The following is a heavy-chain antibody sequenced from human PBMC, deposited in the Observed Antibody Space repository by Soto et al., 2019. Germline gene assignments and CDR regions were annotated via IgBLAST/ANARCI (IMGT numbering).Heavy chain of an antibody. J-gene: IGHJ4*02. CDR1: GFTFSSHA. CDR3: ARDRSIGY. D-gene: IGHD3-16*02. CDR2: ISFDGSNR. V-gene: IGHV3-30*03. Sequence: PGGSLRLSCAAAGFTFSSHAMNWVRQAPGKGLEWVAVISFDGSNRYYADSQRGRLTISRDNSKNTLYLQMNSLRAEDTAVYYCARDRSIGYWGQGTLVTVSS.